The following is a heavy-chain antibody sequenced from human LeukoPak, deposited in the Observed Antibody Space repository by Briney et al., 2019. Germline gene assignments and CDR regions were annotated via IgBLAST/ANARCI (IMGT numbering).Heavy chain of an antibody. V-gene: IGHV4-59*01. Sequence: SETLSLTCTVSGGSISSYYWSWIRQPPGKGLEWIGYIYYSGSTNYNPSLKSRVTISVDTSKNQFSLKQSSVTAADTAVYYCTRGSIAYYYMDVWGKGTTVTISS. J-gene: IGHJ6*03. CDR2: IYYSGST. CDR3: TRGSIAYYYMDV. CDR1: GGSISSYY. D-gene: IGHD3-22*01.